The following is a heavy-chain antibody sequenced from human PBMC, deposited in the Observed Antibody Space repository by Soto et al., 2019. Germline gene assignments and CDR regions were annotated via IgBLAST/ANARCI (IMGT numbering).Heavy chain of an antibody. CDR2: IIPIFGTA. CDR3: ARDWVGATVWWLDP. Sequence: QVQLVQSGAEVKKPGSSVKVSCKASGGTFSSYAISWVRQAPGQGLEWMGGIIPIFGTANYAQKFQGRVGLTADESTRTAYMELSSLRSEDTAVYYCARDWVGATVWWLDPWGQGTLVTVAS. J-gene: IGHJ5*02. V-gene: IGHV1-69*12. CDR1: GGTFSSYA. D-gene: IGHD1-26*01.